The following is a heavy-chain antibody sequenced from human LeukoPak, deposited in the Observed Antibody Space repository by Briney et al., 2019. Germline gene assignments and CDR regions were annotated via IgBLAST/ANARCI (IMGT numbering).Heavy chain of an antibody. CDR3: AREYGSGPNWFDP. CDR1: GGSISSSSYY. CDR2: IYYSGST. Sequence: SETLSLTCTVSGGSISSSSYYWGWIRQPPGKGLEWIGSIYYSGSTYYNPSLKSRVTISVDTSKNQFSLKLSSVTAADTAVYYCAREYGSGPNWFDPWGQGTLVTVSS. D-gene: IGHD3-10*01. V-gene: IGHV4-39*07. J-gene: IGHJ5*02.